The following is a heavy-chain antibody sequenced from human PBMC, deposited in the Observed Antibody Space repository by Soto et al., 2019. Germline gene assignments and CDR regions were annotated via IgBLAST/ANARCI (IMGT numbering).Heavy chain of an antibody. V-gene: IGHV3-30-3*01. CDR1: GFTFSSYA. D-gene: IGHD6-19*01. CDR3: ARPGRSGWYLGPRGGMDV. J-gene: IGHJ6*02. Sequence: GGSLRLSCAASGFTFSSYAMHWVRQAPGKGLEWVAVISYDGSNKYYADSVKGRFTISRDNSKNTLYLQMNSLRAEDTAVYYCARPGRSGWYLGPRGGMDVWGQGTTVTVSS. CDR2: ISYDGSNK.